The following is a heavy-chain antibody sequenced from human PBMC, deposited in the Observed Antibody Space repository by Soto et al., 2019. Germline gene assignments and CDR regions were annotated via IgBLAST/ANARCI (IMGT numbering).Heavy chain of an antibody. D-gene: IGHD4-17*01. CDR3: AGQGYGDSDYYYYGMDV. CDR2: IDPSDSYT. CDR1: GYSFTNYW. Sequence: PGESLKISCKGSGYSFTNYWISWVRQMPGKGLEWMGRIDPSDSYTNYSPSFQGHVTISADKSISTAYLQWSSLKASDTAMYCCAGQGYGDSDYYYYGMDVWGQGTTVTVSS. V-gene: IGHV5-10-1*01. J-gene: IGHJ6*02.